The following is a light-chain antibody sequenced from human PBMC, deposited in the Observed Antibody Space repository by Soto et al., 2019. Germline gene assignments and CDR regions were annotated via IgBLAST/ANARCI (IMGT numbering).Light chain of an antibody. CDR3: QHYHDLPII. J-gene: IGKJ5*01. CDR2: AAS. V-gene: IGKV1-33*01. CDR1: QAISES. Sequence: DIQMTQSPSSLSASVGDRVTLTCQAGQAISESLNWYRQKPGEAPKVLIFAASKLEVGVPSRFSGSGSGTHFTLTISSLQPEDIATYFCQHYHDLPIIFGQGTRLDVK.